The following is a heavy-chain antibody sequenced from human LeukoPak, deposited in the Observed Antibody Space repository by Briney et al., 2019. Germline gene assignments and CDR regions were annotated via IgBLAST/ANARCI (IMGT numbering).Heavy chain of an antibody. CDR2: ISYSGST. V-gene: IGHV4-61*01. CDR1: GGSVSSGSYY. D-gene: IGHD3-10*01. Sequence: SESLSLTCTVSGGSVSSGSYYWSWIRQPPGKGLEWIGYISYSGSTNYNPSLKSRVTISVDTSKNQFSLKLSSVTAADKAVYYCARDRITMVRGVITRYFDYWGQGTLVTVSS. J-gene: IGHJ4*02. CDR3: ARDRITMVRGVITRYFDY.